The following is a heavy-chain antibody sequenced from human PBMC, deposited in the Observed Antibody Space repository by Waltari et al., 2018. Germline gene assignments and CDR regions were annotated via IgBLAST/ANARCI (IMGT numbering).Heavy chain of an antibody. V-gene: IGHV4-34*01. D-gene: IGHD3-16*01. J-gene: IGHJ2*01. CDR1: GGSFSGYY. CDR3: ARDDETWYFDL. Sequence: QVQLQQWGAGLLKPSETLSLTCAVYGGSFSGYYWSWIRQPPGKGLEWIGEINHSGSTNDNPALKSRVTISVDTSKNQFSLKLSSVTAADTAVYYCARDDETWYFDLWGRGTLVTVSS. CDR2: INHSGST.